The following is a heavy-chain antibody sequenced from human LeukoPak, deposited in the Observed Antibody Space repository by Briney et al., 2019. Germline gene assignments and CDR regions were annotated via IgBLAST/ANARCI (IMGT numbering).Heavy chain of an antibody. CDR3: ARDDYDFWSGILDY. V-gene: IGHV3-48*03. D-gene: IGHD3-3*01. CDR1: GLTFSNYE. J-gene: IGHJ4*02. Sequence: GGSLRLFCAASGLTFSNYEISRVRQAPGKGLEWVSYISSRGVTIYYTDSVKGRFTISRDNAKNSLYLQMHSLRAEDTAVYYCARDDYDFWSGILDYWGQGTLVTVSS. CDR2: ISSRGVTI.